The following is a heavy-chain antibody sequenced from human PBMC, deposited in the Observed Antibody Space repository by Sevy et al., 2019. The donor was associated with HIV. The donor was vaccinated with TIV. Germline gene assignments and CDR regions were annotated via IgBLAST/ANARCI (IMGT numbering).Heavy chain of an antibody. CDR3: ARGTRLSSSGGFDY. Sequence: SETLSLTCAVYGGSFSGYYWSWIRQPPGKGLEWIGEINHSGSTNYNPSLKSRVTISVDTSKNQFSLKLSSVTAADTAVYYCARGTRLSSSGGFDYWGQGTLVTVSS. J-gene: IGHJ4*02. CDR1: GGSFSGYY. D-gene: IGHD6-6*01. V-gene: IGHV4-34*01. CDR2: INHSGST.